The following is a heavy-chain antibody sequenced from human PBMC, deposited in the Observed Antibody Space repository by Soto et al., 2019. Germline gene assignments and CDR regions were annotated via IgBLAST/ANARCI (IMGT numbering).Heavy chain of an antibody. CDR3: ERDPGIYYFGMCV. CDR2: INHSGST. V-gene: IGHV4-34*01. D-gene: IGHD3-10*01. CDR1: GGSFSGYY. Sequence: PSETLSLTCAVYGGSFSGYYWSWIRQPPGKGLEWIGEINHSGSTNYNPSLKSRVTISVDTSKNQVSLKLSSVTAADTSVYYCERDPGIYYFGMCVWGPGTTVTHSS. J-gene: IGHJ6*02.